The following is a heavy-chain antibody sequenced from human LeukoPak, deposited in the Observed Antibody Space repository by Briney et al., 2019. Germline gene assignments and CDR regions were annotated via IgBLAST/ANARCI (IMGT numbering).Heavy chain of an antibody. D-gene: IGHD4-17*01. CDR1: GFTFSSYA. CDR2: ISYGGDNT. J-gene: IGHJ4*02. Sequence: GGSLRLSCAASGFTFSSYAMNWVRQAPGKGLEWASGISYGGDNTYYADSVKGRFTISRDNPRNTLNLALNSLRAEDTAVYYCAKDPHPYGDSVGGYHFDYWGQGTLVTVSS. CDR3: AKDPHPYGDSVGGYHFDY. V-gene: IGHV3-23*01.